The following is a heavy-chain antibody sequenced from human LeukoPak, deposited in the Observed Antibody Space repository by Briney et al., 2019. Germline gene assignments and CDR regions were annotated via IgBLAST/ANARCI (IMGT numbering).Heavy chain of an antibody. CDR1: GFTFSSYA. Sequence: GGSLRLSCAASGFTFSSYAMSWVRQAPGKGLEWVSTITDSGGTTFYADSVKGRFTISRDNSKNTVYLQMNSLRAEDTAVYYCAREATYAFDIWGQGTMVTVSS. CDR2: ITDSGGTT. CDR3: AREATYAFDI. V-gene: IGHV3-23*01. J-gene: IGHJ3*02.